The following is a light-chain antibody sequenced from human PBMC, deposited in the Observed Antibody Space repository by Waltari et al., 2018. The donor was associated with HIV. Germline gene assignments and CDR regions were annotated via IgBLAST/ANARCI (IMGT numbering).Light chain of an antibody. CDR3: ATWDDSLSGPV. Sequence: QSVLTQPPSASGTPGQRVLISCSGSSSNIGNNHVYCYQQLPGTAPKLLIFRNNQRPSGVPDRFSGSKSDTSASLAIIALRSEDEADYFCATWDDSLSGPVFGGGTKLTVL. V-gene: IGLV1-47*01. CDR2: RNN. J-gene: IGLJ3*02. CDR1: SSNIGNNH.